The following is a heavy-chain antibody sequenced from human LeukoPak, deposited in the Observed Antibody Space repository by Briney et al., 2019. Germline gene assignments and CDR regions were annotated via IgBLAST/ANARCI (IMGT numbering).Heavy chain of an antibody. CDR1: GFTFSSYG. CDR2: ISYDGSNK. V-gene: IGHV3-30*03. J-gene: IGHJ3*01. CDR3: ARDHSVGTVPA. D-gene: IGHD4-17*01. Sequence: GGSLRLSCAASGFTFSSYGMHWVRQAPGKGLEWVAVISYDGSNKYYADSVKGRFTISRDNSKNTLYLQMNSLRAEDTAVYYCARDHSVGTVPAWGQGTMVTVSS.